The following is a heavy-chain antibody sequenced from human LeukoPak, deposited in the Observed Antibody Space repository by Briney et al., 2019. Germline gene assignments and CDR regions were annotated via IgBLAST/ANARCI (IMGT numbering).Heavy chain of an antibody. CDR3: ARLWFGEPSPRWFDP. CDR1: GGSISSSSYY. Sequence: SETLSLTCTVSGGSISSSSYYWGWIRQPPGKGLEWIGSIYYSGSTYYNPSLKSRVTISVDTSKNQFSLKLSSVTAADTAVYYCARLWFGEPSPRWFDPWGQGTLVTVSS. CDR2: IYYSGST. D-gene: IGHD3-10*01. J-gene: IGHJ5*02. V-gene: IGHV4-39*01.